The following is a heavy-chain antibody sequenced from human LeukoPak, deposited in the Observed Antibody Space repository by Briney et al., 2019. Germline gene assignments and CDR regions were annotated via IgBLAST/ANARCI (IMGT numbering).Heavy chain of an antibody. CDR2: ISYDGSNK. J-gene: IGHJ6*02. V-gene: IGHV3-30-3*01. Sequence: GRSLRLSCAASGFTFSSYAMHWVRQAPGKGLEWVAVISYDGSNKYYADSVKGRFTISRDNSKNTLYLQMNSLRAEDTAVYYCAKDTSWVTHNYYGMDVWGQGTTVTVSS. CDR3: AKDTSWVTHNYYGMDV. CDR1: GFTFSSYA. D-gene: IGHD2-21*02.